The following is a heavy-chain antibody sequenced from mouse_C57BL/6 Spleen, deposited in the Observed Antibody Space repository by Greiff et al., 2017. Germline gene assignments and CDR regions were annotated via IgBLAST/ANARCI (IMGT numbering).Heavy chain of an antibody. CDR2: IYPGDGDT. D-gene: IGHD6-1*01. V-gene: IGHV1-82*01. CDR3: ARWASLYAMDY. Sequence: VQLQQSGPELVKPGASVKISCKASGYAFSSSWMNWVKQRPGKGLEWIGRIYPGDGDTTYNGKFKGKATLTADNSSSTAYMQLSSLTSEDSAVYFCARWASLYAMDYWGQGTSVTVSS. J-gene: IGHJ4*01. CDR1: GYAFSSSW.